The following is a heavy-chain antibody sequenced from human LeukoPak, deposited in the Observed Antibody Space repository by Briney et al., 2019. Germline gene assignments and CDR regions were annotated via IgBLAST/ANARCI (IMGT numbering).Heavy chain of an antibody. CDR3: AKDAAGPEY. CDR2: ISASGGDT. J-gene: IGHJ4*02. V-gene: IGHV3-23*01. D-gene: IGHD6-13*01. CDR1: GLTFSSYS. Sequence: PGGSLRLSCVVSGLTFSSYSMSWVRQAPGKGLEWVSGISASGGDTWYPGSVKGRFTISRDNSKNTLFLQMNSLRVEDTAIYYCAKDAAGPEYWGQGTRVTVSS.